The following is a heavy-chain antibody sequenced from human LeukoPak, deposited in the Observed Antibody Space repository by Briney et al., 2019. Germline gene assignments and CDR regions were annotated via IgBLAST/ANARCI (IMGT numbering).Heavy chain of an antibody. CDR2: INHSGST. V-gene: IGHV4-34*01. CDR1: GGSFSGYY. CDR3: ARGTSTMIVVFHLYYYYYYMDV. Sequence: ASEALSLTCAVYGGSFSGYYWSWIRQPPGKGLEWIGEINHSGSTNYNPSLKSRVTISVDTSKNQFSLKLSSVTAADTAVYYCARGTSTMIVVFHLYYYYYYMDVWGKGTTVTVSS. D-gene: IGHD3-22*01. J-gene: IGHJ6*03.